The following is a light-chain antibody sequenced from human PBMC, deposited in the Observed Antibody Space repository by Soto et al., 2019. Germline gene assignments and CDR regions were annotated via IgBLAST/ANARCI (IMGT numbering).Light chain of an antibody. CDR2: EGS. J-gene: IGLJ3*02. Sequence: QSALTQPASVSGSPGQSITISCTGTSSDVGGYNYVSWYQQHPAKAPKLMISEGSNRPSGVSHRFSGSKSGNTASLTISGLQAEDEADYYCFSYTTRSNLVFGGGTKLTVL. CDR3: FSYTTRSNLV. V-gene: IGLV2-14*01. CDR1: SSDVGGYNY.